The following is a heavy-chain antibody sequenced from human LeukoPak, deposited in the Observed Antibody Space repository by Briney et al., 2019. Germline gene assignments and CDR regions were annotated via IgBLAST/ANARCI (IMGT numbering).Heavy chain of an antibody. D-gene: IGHD3-22*01. CDR3: ARSATSGYFLFTF. J-gene: IGHJ4*02. CDR2: IYYSGST. CDR1: GGSISSYY. V-gene: IGHV4-59*08. Sequence: PSETLSLTCTASGGSISSYYWSWIRQPPGKGLEWIGYIYYSGSTNYNPSLKSRLTISVDTSKNQFSLKLSSVTAADTAVYYCARSATSGYFLFTFWGQGTLVTVSS.